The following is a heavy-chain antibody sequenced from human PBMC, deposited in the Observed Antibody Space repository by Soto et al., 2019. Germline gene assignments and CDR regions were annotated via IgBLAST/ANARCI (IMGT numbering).Heavy chain of an antibody. D-gene: IGHD6-25*01. V-gene: IGHV4-59*01. J-gene: IGHJ6*02. CDR3: AREIGYLGGYYYYGMDV. CDR2: IYYSGST. Sequence: SETLSHPYTVSGGSISNYYSIWIRPPPGKGLEWIGYIYYSGSTNYNPSLKSRVTISVDTSKNQFSLKLSSVAAADTAVYYCAREIGYLGGYYYYGMDVWGQGTTVT. CDR1: GGSISNYY.